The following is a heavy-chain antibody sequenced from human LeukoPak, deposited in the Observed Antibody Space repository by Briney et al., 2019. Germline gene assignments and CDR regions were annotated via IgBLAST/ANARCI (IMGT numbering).Heavy chain of an antibody. V-gene: IGHV3-7*05. Sequence: GGSLRLSCAASGFTFSSYWMSWVRQAPGKGLEWVANIKQDGSEKYYVDSVKGRFTISRDNAKNSLYLQMNSLRAEDTAVYYRARIPKGSGWTFDYWGQGTLVTVSS. J-gene: IGHJ4*02. CDR2: IKQDGSEK. CDR1: GFTFSSYW. D-gene: IGHD6-19*01. CDR3: ARIPKGSGWTFDY.